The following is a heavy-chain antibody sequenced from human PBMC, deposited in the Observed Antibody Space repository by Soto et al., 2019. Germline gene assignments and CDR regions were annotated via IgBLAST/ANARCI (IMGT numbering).Heavy chain of an antibody. CDR1: GVSFSSYA. D-gene: IGHD5-18*01. V-gene: IGHV1-69*13. J-gene: IGHJ6*02. CDR3: ARDYINRGYRESYYYYGMDV. CDR2: IIPIFGTA. Sequence: SVKVCCKASGVSFSSYASSWVRQAPGQGLEWMGGIIPIFGTANYAQKFQGRVTITADESTSTAYMELSSLRSEDTAVYYCARDYINRGYRESYYYYGMDVWGQGTTVTVSS.